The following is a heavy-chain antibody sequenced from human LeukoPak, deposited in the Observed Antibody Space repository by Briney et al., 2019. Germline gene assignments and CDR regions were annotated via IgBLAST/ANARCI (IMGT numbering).Heavy chain of an antibody. D-gene: IGHD2-2*01. CDR2: INPNSGGT. CDR3: VSRLVVPAAIPV. J-gene: IGHJ6*04. CDR1: GYTFTGYY. V-gene: IGHV1-2*02. Sequence: ASVKVSCKASGYTFTGYYMHWVRQAPGQGLEWMGWINPNSGGTNYAQKFQGRVTMTRDTSISTAYMELSWLRSDDTAVYYCVSRLVVPAAIPVWGKGTTVTVSS.